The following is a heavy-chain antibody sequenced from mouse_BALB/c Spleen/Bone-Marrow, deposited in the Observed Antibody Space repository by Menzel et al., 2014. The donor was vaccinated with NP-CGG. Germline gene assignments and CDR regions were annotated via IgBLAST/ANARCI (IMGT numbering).Heavy chain of an antibody. D-gene: IGHD2-1*01. Sequence: EVQLQQSGPEPAKPGASVKMSCKASGYTFTSYVMHWVKQKPGQGLEWIGYINPYNDGTKYNEKFKGKATLTSDKSSSTAYMELSSLTSEDSAVYYCARPGGNYVLYAMDYWGQGTSVTVSS. V-gene: IGHV1-14*01. CDR1: GYTFTSYV. CDR3: ARPGGNYVLYAMDY. J-gene: IGHJ4*01. CDR2: INPYNDGT.